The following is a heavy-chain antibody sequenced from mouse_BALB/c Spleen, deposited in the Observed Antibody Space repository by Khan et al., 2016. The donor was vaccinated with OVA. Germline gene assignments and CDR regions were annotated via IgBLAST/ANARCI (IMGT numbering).Heavy chain of an antibody. D-gene: IGHD1-1*01. Sequence: VQLQQSGPELVKPGASVTISCKASGYTFTDYNMDWVKQSHGKSLEWVGYIFPNSGGSGYNQTFKTKAPLTVASSSSTAYIDLRSLPSEDSAVYYCVRSGYGSFAYWGQGTLVTVSA. CDR2: IFPNSGGS. CDR1: GYTFTDYN. CDR3: VRSGYGSFAY. V-gene: IGHV1S29*02. J-gene: IGHJ3*01.